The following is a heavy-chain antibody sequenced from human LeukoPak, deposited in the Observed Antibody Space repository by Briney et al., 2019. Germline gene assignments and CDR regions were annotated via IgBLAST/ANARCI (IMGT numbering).Heavy chain of an antibody. V-gene: IGHV1-46*01. Sequence: ASVKVSCKASGYTFTSYYMHWVRQAPGQGLEWMGIINPSGGSTNYAQKLQGRVTMTTDTSTSTAYMELRSLRSDDTAVYYCARDLRRWFDPWGQGTLVTVSS. CDR3: ARDLRRWFDP. CDR2: INPSGGST. CDR1: GYTFTSYY. J-gene: IGHJ5*02.